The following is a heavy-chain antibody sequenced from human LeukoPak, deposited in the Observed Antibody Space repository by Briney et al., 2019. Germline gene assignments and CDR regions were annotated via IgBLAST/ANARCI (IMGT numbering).Heavy chain of an antibody. CDR1: GGSVSSDSFY. CDR2: IYYSGRT. D-gene: IGHD5-18*01. V-gene: IGHV4-61*01. CDR3: ARETAMISTWSAFDY. J-gene: IGHJ4*02. Sequence: SETLSLTCSVSGGSVSSDSFYWSWIRQSPGKGLEWIGYIYYSGRTFYNPSLKSRVTISVDTSKNQFSLKLSSVTAADTAVYYCARETAMISTWSAFDYWGQGILVTVSS.